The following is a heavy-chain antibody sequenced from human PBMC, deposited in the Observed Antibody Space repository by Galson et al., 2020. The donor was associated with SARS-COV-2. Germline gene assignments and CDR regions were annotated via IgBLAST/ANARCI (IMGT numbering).Heavy chain of an antibody. CDR1: GGSISSYY. D-gene: IGHD3-22*01. J-gene: IGHJ4*02. Sequence: SETLSLTCIVSGGSISSYYWSWIRQPPGKGLEWIGYIYYSGTTSYSPSLKSRVTISVDTSKNQFSLKLNSVTAADTAIYYCARYSKDSDGFYYFGYWGRGTLVTVSS. V-gene: IGHV4-59*01. CDR2: IYYSGTT. CDR3: ARYSKDSDGFYYFGY.